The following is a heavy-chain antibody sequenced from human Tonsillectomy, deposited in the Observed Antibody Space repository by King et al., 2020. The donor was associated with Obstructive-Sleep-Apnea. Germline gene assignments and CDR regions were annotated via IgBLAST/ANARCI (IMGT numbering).Heavy chain of an antibody. CDR3: AREGYSGYDGFDY. D-gene: IGHD5-12*01. CDR1: EFKVSTNY. CDR2: IHSDGGT. J-gene: IGHJ4*02. Sequence: VQLVESGGGLVQPGGSLRLACAASEFKVSTNYMAWVRQAPGKGLEWVSSIHSDGGTYYANSVRGRFTISTHNSNNTLFLQMDSVRPEDTAVYYCAREGYSGYDGFDYWGQGTQVTVSS. V-gene: IGHV3-53*04.